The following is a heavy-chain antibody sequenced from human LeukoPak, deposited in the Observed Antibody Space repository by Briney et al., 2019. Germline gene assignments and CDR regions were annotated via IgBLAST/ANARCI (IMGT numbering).Heavy chain of an antibody. J-gene: IGHJ4*02. V-gene: IGHV1-46*01. CDR3: ARDLPRRFDY. CDR1: GYTFTSYY. D-gene: IGHD5/OR15-5a*01. Sequence: ASVKVSCKASGYTFTSYYMHWVRQAPGQGLEWMGIINPSGGSTSYAQKLQGRVTMTTDTSTSTAYMELRSLRSDDTAVYYCARDLPRRFDYWGQGTLATVSS. CDR2: INPSGGST.